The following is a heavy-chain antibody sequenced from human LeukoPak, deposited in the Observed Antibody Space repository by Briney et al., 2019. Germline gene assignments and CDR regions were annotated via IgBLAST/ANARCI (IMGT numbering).Heavy chain of an antibody. J-gene: IGHJ6*03. CDR3: ATGYSGYGATYYYYMDV. D-gene: IGHD5-12*01. CDR1: GYTLTELS. V-gene: IGHV1-24*01. Sequence: GASVKVSCKVSGYTLTELSMHWVRQAPGKGLGWMGGFDPEDGETIYAQKFQGRVTMTEDTSTDTAYMELSSLRSEDTAVYYCATGYSGYGATYYYYMDVWGKGTTVTVSS. CDR2: FDPEDGET.